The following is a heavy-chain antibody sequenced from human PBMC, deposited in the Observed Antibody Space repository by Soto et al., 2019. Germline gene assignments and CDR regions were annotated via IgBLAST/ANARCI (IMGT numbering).Heavy chain of an antibody. D-gene: IGHD1-20*01. CDR2: ISSSSSYI. V-gene: IGHV3-21*01. Sequence: PGGSLRLSCAASGFTFSSYSMNWVRQAPGKGLEWVSSISSSSSYIYYADSVKGRFTISRDNAKNSLYLQMNSLRAEDTAVYYCARNKGEYNWNDHYFYYWSQGTLVTVSS. J-gene: IGHJ4*02. CDR3: ARNKGEYNWNDHYFYY. CDR1: GFTFSSYS.